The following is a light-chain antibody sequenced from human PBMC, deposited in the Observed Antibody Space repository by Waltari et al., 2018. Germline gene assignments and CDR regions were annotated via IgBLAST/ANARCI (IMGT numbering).Light chain of an antibody. Sequence: QSALTHPRSVSGSPGQSVTISCPGTSSDVGAYNYVSWYQQHPGKAPKLIIYDVYKRPSGVPDRFSGSKSGNTASLTVSGLQAEDEADYYCCSYAGTYSWVFGGGTGLTVL. CDR2: DVY. V-gene: IGLV2-11*01. J-gene: IGLJ3*02. CDR3: CSYAGTYSWV. CDR1: SSDVGAYNY.